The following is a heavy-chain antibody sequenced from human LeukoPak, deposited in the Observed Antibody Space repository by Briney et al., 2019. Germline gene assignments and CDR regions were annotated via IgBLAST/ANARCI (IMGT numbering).Heavy chain of an antibody. CDR2: INHSGST. CDR1: GGSFSGYY. V-gene: IGHV4-34*01. CDR3: ARIRGWVYFDY. J-gene: IGHJ4*02. D-gene: IGHD3-10*01. Sequence: SETLSLTCAVYGGSFSGYYWSWIRQPPGKGLEWIGEINHSGSTNYNPSLKSRVTISVDTSKNQFSLKLSSVTAADTAVYYCARIRGWVYFDYWGQGTLVTVSS.